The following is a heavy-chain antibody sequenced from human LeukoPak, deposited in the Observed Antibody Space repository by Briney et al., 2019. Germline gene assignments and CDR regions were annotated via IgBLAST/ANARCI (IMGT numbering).Heavy chain of an antibody. CDR3: ARYGRSGYPHSSYDY. Sequence: SQTLSLTCTVSGGSISSGDYYWSWIRQPPGKGLEWIGYIYYSGSTYYNPSLKSRVTISVDTSKNQFSLKLSSMTAADTAVYYCARYGRSGYPHSSYDYWGQGTLVTVSS. J-gene: IGHJ4*02. V-gene: IGHV4-30-4*01. CDR2: IYYSGST. CDR1: GGSISSGDYY. D-gene: IGHD5-12*01.